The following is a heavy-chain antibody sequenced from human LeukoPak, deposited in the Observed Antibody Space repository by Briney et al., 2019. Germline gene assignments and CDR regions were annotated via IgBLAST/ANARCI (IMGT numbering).Heavy chain of an antibody. CDR2: IKQDGSEK. J-gene: IGHJ4*02. CDR1: GFTFSSYW. V-gene: IGHV3-7*01. D-gene: IGHD5-12*01. Sequence: PGGSLRLSCAAPGFTFSSYWMSWVRQAPGKGLEWVANIKQDGSEKYYVDSVKGRFTISRDNAKNSLYLQMNSLRAEDTAVYYCARVSWYGYEYYFDYWGQGTLVTVSS. CDR3: ARVSWYGYEYYFDY.